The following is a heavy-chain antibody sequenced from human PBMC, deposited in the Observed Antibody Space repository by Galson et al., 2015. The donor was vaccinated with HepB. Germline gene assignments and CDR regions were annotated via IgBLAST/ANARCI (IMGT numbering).Heavy chain of an antibody. CDR2: ISGSGGST. D-gene: IGHD6-19*01. Sequence: SLRLSCAASGFTFSSYAMSWVRQAPGKGLEWVSAISGSGGSTYYADSVKGRFTISRDNSKNTLYLQMNSLRAEDTAVYYCAKAPRGLYSSGWYRFDPWGQGTLVTVSS. J-gene: IGHJ5*02. V-gene: IGHV3-23*01. CDR3: AKAPRGLYSSGWYRFDP. CDR1: GFTFSSYA.